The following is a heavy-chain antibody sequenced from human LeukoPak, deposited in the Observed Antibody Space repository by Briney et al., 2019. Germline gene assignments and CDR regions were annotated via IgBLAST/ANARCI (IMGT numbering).Heavy chain of an antibody. D-gene: IGHD5-24*01. J-gene: IGHJ4*02. CDR2: ISSSGTTI. Sequence: PGGSLRLSCTTSGFSFGDYAMNWVRQAPGKGLEWVSFISSSGTTIHYADSVSGRFIISRDNAKNSLFLQMNSLRAEDTALYYCARPRWLQSSYYFNNWGQGTLVTVSS. CDR1: GFSFGDYA. CDR3: ARPRWLQSSYYFNN. V-gene: IGHV3-48*03.